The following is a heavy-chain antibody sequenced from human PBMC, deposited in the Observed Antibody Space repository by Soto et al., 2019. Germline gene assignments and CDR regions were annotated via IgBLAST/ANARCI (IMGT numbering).Heavy chain of an antibody. Sequence: QVRLVQSAAEVKKPGASVKVSCKASGYTFIRYGITWVRQAPGQGLEWMGWISAYNDYTNYAQKLQGRVTMTTDTSTSTVSMELRSLRSHDTAVYYCARGGYYDKVWGKMNYYGLDVWGQGTTVTVSS. J-gene: IGHJ6*02. CDR3: ARGGYYDKVWGKMNYYGLDV. V-gene: IGHV1-18*01. CDR1: GYTFIRYG. D-gene: IGHD3-16*01. CDR2: ISAYNDYT.